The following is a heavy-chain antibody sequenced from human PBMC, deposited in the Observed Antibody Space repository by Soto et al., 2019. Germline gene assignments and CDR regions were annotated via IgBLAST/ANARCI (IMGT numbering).Heavy chain of an antibody. Sequence: PGGSLRLSCAASGFTFSSYGMHWVRQAPGKGLEWVAVIWYDGSNKYYADSVKGRFTISRDNSKNTLYLQMNSLRAEDTAVYYCARDPRRAPAARYNWFDPWGQGTLVTVSS. CDR1: GFTFSSYG. D-gene: IGHD2-2*01. CDR3: ARDPRRAPAARYNWFDP. CDR2: IWYDGSNK. J-gene: IGHJ5*02. V-gene: IGHV3-33*01.